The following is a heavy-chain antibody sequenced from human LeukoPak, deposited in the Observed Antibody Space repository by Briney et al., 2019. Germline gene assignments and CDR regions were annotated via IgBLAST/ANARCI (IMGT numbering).Heavy chain of an antibody. Sequence: GSVKVSCKASEYTFTGYYLHWARQTPGQGLEWMGCINPGSGGTNYAQKFQDRVTMTRDMYISTAYMELSSLRYDDTAVYYCARGGFVVAPPLAVWGQGTTVTVSS. CDR3: ARGGFVVAPPLAV. CDR2: INPGSGGT. D-gene: IGHD3-3*01. J-gene: IGHJ6*02. CDR1: EYTFTGYY. V-gene: IGHV1-2*02.